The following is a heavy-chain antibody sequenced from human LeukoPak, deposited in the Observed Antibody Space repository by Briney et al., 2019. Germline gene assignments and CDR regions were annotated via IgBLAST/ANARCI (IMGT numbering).Heavy chain of an antibody. CDR1: GGTFSSYA. Sequence: RASVKVSCKASGGTFSSYAISWVRQAPGQGLEWMGGIIPIFGTANYAQKFQGRVTITADKSTSTAYMELSSLRSEDTAVYYCARGNSGSYIFDYWGQGTLVTVSS. V-gene: IGHV1-69*06. J-gene: IGHJ4*02. D-gene: IGHD1-26*01. CDR2: IIPIFGTA. CDR3: ARGNSGSYIFDY.